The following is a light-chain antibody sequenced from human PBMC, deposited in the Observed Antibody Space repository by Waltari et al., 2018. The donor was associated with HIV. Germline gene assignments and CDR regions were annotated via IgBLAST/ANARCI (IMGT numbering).Light chain of an antibody. Sequence: QSVLTQPPSASGTPGQRVTISCSGSRSNIGSNTVSWYQQLPGTAPKLSIYSNNQRPSGVPYRFSGSKSGTSASLAISGLQSEDEADYYCAAWDDSLNGWVFGGGTKLTVV. J-gene: IGLJ3*02. CDR1: RSNIGSNT. CDR2: SNN. CDR3: AAWDDSLNGWV. V-gene: IGLV1-44*01.